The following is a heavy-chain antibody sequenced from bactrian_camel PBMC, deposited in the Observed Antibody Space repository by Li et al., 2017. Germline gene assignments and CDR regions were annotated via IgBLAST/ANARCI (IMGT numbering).Heavy chain of an antibody. V-gene: IGHV3S60*01. CDR1: GKTNVLNC. Sequence: HVQLVESGGGLVQPGGSLNLSCAATGKTNVLNCMGWFRQAPGDEVEGVARIDSRGGSILVADIVKDRFNISQDNAKNTVDLQMSSLKPEDTAMYYCAADPRFPCDVISHSMTFRGQGTQVTVS. CDR3: AADPRFPCDVISHSMTF. D-gene: IGHD1*01. J-gene: IGHJ4*01. CDR2: IDSRGGSI.